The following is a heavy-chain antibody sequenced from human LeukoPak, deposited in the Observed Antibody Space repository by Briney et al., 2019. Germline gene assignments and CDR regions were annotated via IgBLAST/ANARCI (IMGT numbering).Heavy chain of an antibody. J-gene: IGHJ4*02. CDR2: INPNSGGT. Sequence: ASVKASCKASGYTFTGYYMHWVRQAPGQGLEWMGWINPNSGGTNYAQKFQGRVTMTKDTSISTAYMELSRLRSDDTAVYYCATVGYDFWGYYFDYWGQGTLVTVSS. V-gene: IGHV1-2*02. CDR3: ATVGYDFWGYYFDY. D-gene: IGHD3-3*01. CDR1: GYTFTGYY.